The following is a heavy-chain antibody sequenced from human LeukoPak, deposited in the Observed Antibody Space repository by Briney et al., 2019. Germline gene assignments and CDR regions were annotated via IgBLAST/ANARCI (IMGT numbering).Heavy chain of an antibody. CDR2: IRYDGSNK. Sequence: GGSLRLSCAASGFTFSSYGMHWVRQAPGKGPEWVAFIRYDGSNKYYADSVKGRFTISRDNSKNTLYLQMNSLRAEDTAVYYCAKKGEWASDHWGQGTLVTVSS. V-gene: IGHV3-30*02. D-gene: IGHD1-26*01. J-gene: IGHJ4*02. CDR3: AKKGEWASDH. CDR1: GFTFSSYG.